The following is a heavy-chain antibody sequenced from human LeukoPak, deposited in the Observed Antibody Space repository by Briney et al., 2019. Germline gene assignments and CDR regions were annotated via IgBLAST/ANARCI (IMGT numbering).Heavy chain of an antibody. CDR1: GYSISSGYY. CDR3: ARDLQVFPGSSEFDP. V-gene: IGHV4-38-2*02. CDR2: IYHSGST. D-gene: IGHD3-10*01. J-gene: IGHJ5*02. Sequence: SETLSLTCTVSGYSISSGYYWGWIRQPPGKGLEWIGSIYHSGSTYYNPSLKSRVTISVDTSKNQFSLKLSSVTAADTAVYYCARDLQVFPGSSEFDPWGQGTLVTVSS.